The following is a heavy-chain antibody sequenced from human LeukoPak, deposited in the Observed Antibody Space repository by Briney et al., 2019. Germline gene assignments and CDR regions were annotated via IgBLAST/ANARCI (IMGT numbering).Heavy chain of an antibody. CDR3: ARDGRLSYYYGMDV. CDR2: IYTSGST. Sequence: DPSETLSLTCTVSGCSISSYYWSWIRQPAGKGLEWIGRIYTSGSTNYNPSLKSRVTMSVDTSKNQFSLKLSSVTAADTAVYYCARDGRLSYYYGMDVWGQGTTVTVSS. V-gene: IGHV4-4*07. D-gene: IGHD1-26*01. CDR1: GCSISSYY. J-gene: IGHJ6*02.